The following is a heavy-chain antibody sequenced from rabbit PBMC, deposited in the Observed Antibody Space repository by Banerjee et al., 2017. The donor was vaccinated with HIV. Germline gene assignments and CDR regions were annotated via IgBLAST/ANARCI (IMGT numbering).Heavy chain of an antibody. CDR2: INTSSGNT. CDR3: ARRDAGYGYGALDP. CDR1: GFDFSSNA. J-gene: IGHJ2*01. Sequence: QEQLEETGGGLVQPGGSLTLTCKASGFDFSSNAICWVRQAPGKGLEWIACINTSSGNTVYANWAKGRFTISKASSTTVTLQMTSLTDADTATYFCARRDAGYGYGALDPWGQGTLVTVS. V-gene: IGHV1S45*01. D-gene: IGHD6-1*01.